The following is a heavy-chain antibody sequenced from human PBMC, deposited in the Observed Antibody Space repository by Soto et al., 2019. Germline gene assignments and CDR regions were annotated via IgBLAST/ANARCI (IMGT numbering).Heavy chain of an antibody. CDR2: ISGSGGST. CDR1: GFTFSSYA. J-gene: IGHJ4*02. Sequence: GGSLRLSCAASGFTFSSYAMSWVRQAPGKGLEWVSAISGSGGSTYYADSVKGRFTISRDNSKNTLYLQMNSLRAEDTAVYYCAKGHEYDFWSGYPKEGVDYWGQGTLVTVSS. V-gene: IGHV3-23*01. D-gene: IGHD3-3*01. CDR3: AKGHEYDFWSGYPKEGVDY.